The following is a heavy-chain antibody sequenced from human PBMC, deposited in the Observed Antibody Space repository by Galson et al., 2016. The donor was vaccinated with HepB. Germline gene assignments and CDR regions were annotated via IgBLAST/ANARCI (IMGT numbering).Heavy chain of an antibody. CDR3: ARENVITKGRGLIAAYGMDV. J-gene: IGHJ6*02. CDR1: GFSFTNYS. D-gene: IGHD3-10*01. Sequence: SLRLSCAASGFSFTNYSMNWVRQAPGKGLEWVSSISSSSNLIYYSESMKGRLTVSRDNAKNYLYLQMKSLRAEDTAVYYCARENVITKGRGLIAAYGMDVWGQRPTVTVSS. CDR2: ISSSSNLI. V-gene: IGHV3-21*01.